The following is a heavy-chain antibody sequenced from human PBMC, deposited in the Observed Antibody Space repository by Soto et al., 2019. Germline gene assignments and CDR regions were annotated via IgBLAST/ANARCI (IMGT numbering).Heavy chain of an antibody. D-gene: IGHD2-15*01. Sequence: ASVKVSCTASGYTFTSYGIHWVRQAPGQRLEWMGWINAGNGNTKYSQKFQGRVTITRDTSASTAYMELSSLRSEDTAVYYCARSGGWYYVDYGGQGTGVTVSS. CDR2: INAGNGNT. J-gene: IGHJ4*02. CDR3: ARSGGWYYVDY. CDR1: GYTFTSYG. V-gene: IGHV1-3*01.